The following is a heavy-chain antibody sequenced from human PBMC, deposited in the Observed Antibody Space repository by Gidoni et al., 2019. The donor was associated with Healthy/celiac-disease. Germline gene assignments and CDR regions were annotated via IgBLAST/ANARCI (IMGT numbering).Heavy chain of an antibody. Sequence: QVQLVQSGAEVKKPGASVKVSCKASGSTFTSYAMHWVRQAPGQRLEWMGWINAGNGNTKYSQKFQGRVTITRDTSASTAYMELSSLRSEDTAVYYCARSLSTRDYYYGMDVWGQGTTVTVSS. CDR3: ARSLSTRDYYYGMDV. J-gene: IGHJ6*02. CDR2: INAGNGNT. D-gene: IGHD2-2*01. CDR1: GSTFTSYA. V-gene: IGHV1-3*01.